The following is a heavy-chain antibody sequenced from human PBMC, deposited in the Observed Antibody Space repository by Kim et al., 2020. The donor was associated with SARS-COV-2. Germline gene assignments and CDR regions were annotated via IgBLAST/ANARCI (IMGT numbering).Heavy chain of an antibody. V-gene: IGHV1-3*04. Sequence: ASVKVSCKSSGYTFRNNGMDWVRRAPGQRLEWMGWINIADRKTEYSEKFYDRLTITRDTSASATYLELNRLTSEDSAVYYCARGGPFSGSGSPFDFWGQGTLVAVSS. CDR1: GYTFRNNG. CDR3: ARGGPFSGSGSPFDF. CDR2: INIADRKT. D-gene: IGHD3-10*01. J-gene: IGHJ4*02.